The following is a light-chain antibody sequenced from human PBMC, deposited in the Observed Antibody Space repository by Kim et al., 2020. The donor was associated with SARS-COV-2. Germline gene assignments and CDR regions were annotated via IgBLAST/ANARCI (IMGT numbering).Light chain of an antibody. CDR3: ETWDSNTRV. J-gene: IGLJ3*02. CDR2: LEGSGSY. V-gene: IGLV4-60*03. Sequence: QPVLTQSSSASASLGSSVKLTCTLSNGHSSYIIAWHQQQPGKAPRYLMKLEGSGSYNKGSGVPDRFSGSSSGADRYLIISNLQSEDEADYYCETWDSNTRVFGGGTQLTVL. CDR1: NGHSSYI.